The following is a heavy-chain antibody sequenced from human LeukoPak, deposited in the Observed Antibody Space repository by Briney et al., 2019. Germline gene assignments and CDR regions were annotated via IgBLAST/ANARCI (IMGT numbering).Heavy chain of an antibody. D-gene: IGHD2-15*01. CDR3: ARGKGFVGHFDS. J-gene: IGHJ4*02. Sequence: ASVKVSCKASGGTFSSNAISWVRQAPGQGPEWMGRIIPILGTAEYAARFQGRVTITAGKSRTTSYMELSSLKFEDTAFYFCARGKGFVGHFDSWGQGTLVSVSS. CDR2: IIPILGTA. V-gene: IGHV1-69*04. CDR1: GGTFSSNA.